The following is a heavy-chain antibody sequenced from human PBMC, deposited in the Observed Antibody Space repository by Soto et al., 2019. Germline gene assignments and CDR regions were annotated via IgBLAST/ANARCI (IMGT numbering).Heavy chain of an antibody. CDR3: AKDWSWARSDTAMVIGPSYYFDY. V-gene: IGHV3-23*01. CDR2: ISGSGGST. D-gene: IGHD5-18*01. J-gene: IGHJ4*02. Sequence: GGSLRLSCAASGFTFSSYAMSWVRQAPGKGLEWVSAISGSGGSTYYADSVKGRFTISRDNSKNTLYLQMNSLRAEDTAVYYCAKDWSWARSDTAMVIGPSYYFDYWGQGTLVTVSS. CDR1: GFTFSSYA.